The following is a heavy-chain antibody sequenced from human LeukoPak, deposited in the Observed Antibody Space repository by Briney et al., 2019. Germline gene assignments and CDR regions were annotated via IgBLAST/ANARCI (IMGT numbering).Heavy chain of an antibody. D-gene: IGHD5-12*01. V-gene: IGHV4-59*01. CDR1: GGSISSYY. CDR2: IYYSGST. J-gene: IGHJ4*02. Sequence: KPSETLSLTCTVSGGSISSYYWSWIRQPPGKGLEWIGYIYYSGSTNYNPSLKSRVTISVDTSKNQFSLKLSSVTAADTAVYYCARGGGWLRYTNLDYWGQGTLVTVSS. CDR3: ARGGGWLRYTNLDY.